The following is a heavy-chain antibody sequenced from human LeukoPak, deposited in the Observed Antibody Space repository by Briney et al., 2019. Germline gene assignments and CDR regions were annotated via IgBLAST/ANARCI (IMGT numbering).Heavy chain of an antibody. J-gene: IGHJ5*02. CDR3: ARDWGSSGWYNWFDP. D-gene: IGHD3-16*01. V-gene: IGHV3-33*01. CDR1: GFTFSSYG. CDR2: IWYDGSNK. Sequence: PGGSLRLSCAASGFTFSSYGMHWVRQAPGKGLEWVAVIWYDGSNKYYADSVKGRFTISRDNSKNTLYLQMNSLRAEDTAVYYCARDWGSSGWYNWFDPWGQGTLVIVSS.